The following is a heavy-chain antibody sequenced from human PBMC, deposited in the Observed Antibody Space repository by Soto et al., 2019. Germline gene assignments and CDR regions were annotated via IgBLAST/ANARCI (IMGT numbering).Heavy chain of an antibody. CDR2: INHSGST. CDR3: ARGRGYSSSWSQPLYYYYYYMDV. Sequence: SETLSLTCAVYGGSFSGYYWSWIRQPPGKGLEWIGEINHSGSTNYNPSLKSRVTISVDTSKNQFSLKLSSVTAADTAVYYCARGRGYSSSWSQPLYYYYYYMDVWGKGTTVTVSS. J-gene: IGHJ6*03. CDR1: GGSFSGYY. D-gene: IGHD6-13*01. V-gene: IGHV4-34*01.